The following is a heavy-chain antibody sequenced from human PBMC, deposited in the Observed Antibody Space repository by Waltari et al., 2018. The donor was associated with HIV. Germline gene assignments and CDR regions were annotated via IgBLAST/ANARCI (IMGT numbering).Heavy chain of an antibody. CDR2: ISSDGSNQ. J-gene: IGHJ5*01. Sequence: QVQLVESGGGVVQPGKSLRLSCAASGFTFREYAMHWVRQAPGKGLEWVTVISSDGSNQNYADSVKGRFTSARDNSKNTLSLQVNSLKTEDTAVYYCAKDAYGGHPKNWFDSWGQGTLVTVSS. CDR3: AKDAYGGHPKNWFDS. V-gene: IGHV3-30*18. CDR1: GFTFREYA. D-gene: IGHD3-10*01.